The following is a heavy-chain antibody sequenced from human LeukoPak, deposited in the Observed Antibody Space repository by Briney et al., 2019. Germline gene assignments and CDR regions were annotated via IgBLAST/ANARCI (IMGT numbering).Heavy chain of an antibody. Sequence: GGSLRLSCAASGFTFSTYGIHWVRQAPGKGPEWVAVISNDGSHKYYADSVRGRFTISRDNSKNTLYLQMSSLRVEDTAVYYCARNSADYDRNPDYWGQGTLVTVSS. CDR1: GFTFSTYG. CDR3: ARNSADYDRNPDY. J-gene: IGHJ4*02. V-gene: IGHV3-30*03. D-gene: IGHD4-17*01. CDR2: ISNDGSHK.